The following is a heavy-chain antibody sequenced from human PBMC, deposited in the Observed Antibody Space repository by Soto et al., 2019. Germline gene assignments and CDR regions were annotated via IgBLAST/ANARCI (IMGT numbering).Heavy chain of an antibody. J-gene: IGHJ4*02. D-gene: IGHD6-19*01. CDR1: GFTFNSDA. Sequence: GGSLRLSCAASGFTFNSDAMSWVRQAPGKGLEWVSVISGSSGTTDYTDSVKGRFTISRDNSKNTLYLQMNSLRAEDTAVYYCVKSGSGWYGFDYWGQGTLVTVSS. CDR2: ISGSSGTT. V-gene: IGHV3-23*01. CDR3: VKSGSGWYGFDY.